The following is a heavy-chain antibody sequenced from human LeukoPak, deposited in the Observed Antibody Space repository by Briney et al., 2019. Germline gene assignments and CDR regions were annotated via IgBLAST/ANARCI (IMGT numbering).Heavy chain of an antibody. Sequence: SQTLSLTCAISGNSVSGGSAGWNWIRQSPSIGLEWLVRIYYRAKWYSDYAISLKSRITINPYTSRNQFSLQLYSVTYDDSAVCYCTGGGLVRGTLHWFDPWGQGTLVTVSS. CDR3: TGGGLVRGTLHWFDP. D-gene: IGHD3-10*01. CDR2: IYYRAKWYS. V-gene: IGHV6-1*01. J-gene: IGHJ5*02. CDR1: GNSVSGGSAG.